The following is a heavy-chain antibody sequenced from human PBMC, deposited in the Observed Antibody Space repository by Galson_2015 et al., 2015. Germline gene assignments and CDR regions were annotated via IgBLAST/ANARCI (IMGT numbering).Heavy chain of an antibody. V-gene: IGHV3-7*04. CDR3: AREAHACFDY. CDR1: GFSFSNYW. Sequence: SLRLSCAASGFSFSNYWMSWVRQAPGRGPEWVASIKQDGGETYYVDSVKGRFTVSKDNAKNWLYLQMSSLRAEDTAVYYCAREAHACFDYWGPGTVVTVSS. J-gene: IGHJ4*02. CDR2: IKQDGGET.